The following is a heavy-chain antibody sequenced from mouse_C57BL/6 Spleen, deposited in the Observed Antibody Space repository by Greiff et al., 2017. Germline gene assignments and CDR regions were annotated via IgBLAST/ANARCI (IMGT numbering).Heavy chain of an antibody. CDR1: GYTFTTYP. CDR2: FHPYNDDT. CDR3: ERGSSSGLLYYAIDY. J-gene: IGHJ4*01. Sequence: QVQLQQSGAELVKPGASVKMSCKASGYTFTTYPIEWMKQNHGKSLEWIGNFHPYNDDTKYNEKFKGKATLTVEKSSSTVYLVLSRLTSDDSAVYYCERGSSSGLLYYAIDYWGQGTSVTVSS. D-gene: IGHD3-2*02. V-gene: IGHV1-47*01.